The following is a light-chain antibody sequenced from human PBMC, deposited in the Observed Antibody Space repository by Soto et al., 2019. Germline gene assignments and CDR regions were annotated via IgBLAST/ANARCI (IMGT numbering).Light chain of an antibody. Sequence: IQMTQSPSSLSASVGDTISITCRSFQTIRKSLTWYQQLPGKAPKLLIFAASGLQSGVPSRFSGSGSGTDFTLTISSLQPEDFATYYCQQSYSSPITFGQGTRLEIK. CDR3: QQSYSSPIT. V-gene: IGKV1-39*01. CDR2: AAS. CDR1: QTIRKS. J-gene: IGKJ5*01.